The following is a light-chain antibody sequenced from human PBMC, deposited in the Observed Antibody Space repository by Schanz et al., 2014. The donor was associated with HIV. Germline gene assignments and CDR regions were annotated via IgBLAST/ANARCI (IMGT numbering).Light chain of an antibody. CDR1: QGISKH. J-gene: IGKJ1*01. V-gene: IGKV1-27*01. Sequence: DVQMTQSPSSLSASIGDTVTITCRASQGISKHFAWYQQKPGKVPKLLIHSTSILQSGVPSRFSGSGSGTDFTLTISSLQTEDVATYYCLQDYTYWWTFGQGTKVEI. CDR3: LQDYTYWWT. CDR2: STS.